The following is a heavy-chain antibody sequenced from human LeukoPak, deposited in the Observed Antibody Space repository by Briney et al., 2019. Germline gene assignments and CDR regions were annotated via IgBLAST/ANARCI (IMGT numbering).Heavy chain of an antibody. CDR2: IWYDGSNK. J-gene: IGHJ4*02. CDR3: ARDGYYYDSSGFFDY. D-gene: IGHD3-22*01. V-gene: IGHV3-33*01. Sequence: PGRSLRLSCAASGFTFSSYGMHWVRQAPGKGLEWVAVIWYDGSNKYYADSVKGRFTISRGNSKNTLYLQMNSLRAEDTAVYYCARDGYYYDSSGFFDYWGQGTLVTVSS. CDR1: GFTFSSYG.